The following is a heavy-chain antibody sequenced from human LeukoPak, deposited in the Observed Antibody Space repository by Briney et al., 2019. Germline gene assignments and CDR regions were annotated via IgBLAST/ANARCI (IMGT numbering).Heavy chain of an antibody. V-gene: IGHV3-30*04. D-gene: IGHD5-12*01. CDR1: GFTFSSYA. Sequence: AGGSLRLSCAASGFTFSSYAMHWVRQAPGKGLEWVAVISYDGSNKYYADSVKGRFTISRDNSKNTLYLQMNSLRAEDTAVYYCARDYSGYDGNWFDPWGQGTLVTVSS. CDR3: ARDYSGYDGNWFDP. J-gene: IGHJ5*02. CDR2: ISYDGSNK.